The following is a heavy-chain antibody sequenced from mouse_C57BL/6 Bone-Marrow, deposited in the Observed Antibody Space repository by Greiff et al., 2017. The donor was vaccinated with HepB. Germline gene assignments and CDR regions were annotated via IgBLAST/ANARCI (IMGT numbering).Heavy chain of an antibody. J-gene: IGHJ3*01. CDR2: IRSKSNNYAT. V-gene: IGHV10-1*01. Sequence: KGLEWVARIRSKSNNYATYYADSVKDRFTISRDDSESMLYLQMNKLKTEDTAMYYCVSLTFAYWGQGTLVTVSA. D-gene: IGHD4-1*01. CDR3: VSLTFAY.